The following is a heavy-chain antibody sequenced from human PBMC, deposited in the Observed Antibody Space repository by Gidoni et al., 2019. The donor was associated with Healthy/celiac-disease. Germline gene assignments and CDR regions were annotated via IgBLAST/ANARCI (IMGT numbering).Heavy chain of an antibody. CDR2: IYYSGST. CDR3: ARRIPLDEDYFDY. J-gene: IGHJ4*02. V-gene: IGHV4-39*01. D-gene: IGHD5-18*01. CDR1: GGSISSSSYY. Sequence: QLQLQESGPGLVKPSETLSLTCTVSGGSISSSSYYWGWIRQPPGKGLEWIGSIYYSGSTYYNPSLKSRVTISVDTSKNQFSLKLSSVTAADTAVYYCARRIPLDEDYFDYWGQGTLVTVSS.